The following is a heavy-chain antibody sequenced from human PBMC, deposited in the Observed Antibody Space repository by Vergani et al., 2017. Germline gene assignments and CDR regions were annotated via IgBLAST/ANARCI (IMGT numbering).Heavy chain of an antibody. CDR1: GGSISSGGYY. CDR3: AGYCSGGSCYSGDPDY. Sequence: QVQLQESGPGLVKPSQTLSLTCTVSGGSISSGGYYWSWIRQHPGKGLEWIGYIYYSGSTYYNPSHKSRVTISVDTSKNQFSLKLSSVTAADTAVYYCAGYCSGGSCYSGDPDYWGQGTLVTVSS. J-gene: IGHJ4*02. CDR2: IYYSGST. D-gene: IGHD2-15*01. V-gene: IGHV4-31*03.